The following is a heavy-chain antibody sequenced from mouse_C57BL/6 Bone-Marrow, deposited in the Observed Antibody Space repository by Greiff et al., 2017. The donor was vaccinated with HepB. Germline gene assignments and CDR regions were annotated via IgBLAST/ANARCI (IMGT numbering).Heavy chain of an antibody. V-gene: IGHV1-80*01. CDR1: GYAFSSYW. Sequence: QVQLKESGAELVKPGASVKISCKASGYAFSSYWMNWVKQRPGKGLEWIGQIYPGDGDTNYNGKFKGKATLTADKSSSTAYMQLSSLTSEDSAVYFCARWGLRFLFAYWGQGTLVTVSA. J-gene: IGHJ3*01. D-gene: IGHD1-1*01. CDR3: ARWGLRFLFAY. CDR2: IYPGDGDT.